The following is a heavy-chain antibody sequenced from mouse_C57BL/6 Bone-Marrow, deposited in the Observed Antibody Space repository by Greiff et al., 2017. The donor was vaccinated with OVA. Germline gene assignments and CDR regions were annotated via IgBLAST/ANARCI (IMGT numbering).Heavy chain of an antibody. D-gene: IGHD1-1*01. J-gene: IGHJ4*01. CDR3: ARITTVVAHYYAMDY. V-gene: IGHV2-2*01. CDR2: IWSGGST. Sequence: VQLQQSGPGLVQPSQSLSITCTVSGFSLTSYGVHWVRQSPGKGLEWLGVIWSGGSTDYNAAFISRLSISKDNSKSQVFFKMNSLQADDTAIYYCARITTVVAHYYAMDYWGQGTSVTVSS. CDR1: GFSLTSYG.